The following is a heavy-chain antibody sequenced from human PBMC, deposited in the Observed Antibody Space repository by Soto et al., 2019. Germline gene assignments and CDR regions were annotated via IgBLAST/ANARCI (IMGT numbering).Heavy chain of an antibody. CDR1: VCTFSSYA. Sequence: ASVKASCKGSVCTFSSYAISWVRQAPAQRLEWMGWINPCNGDTKYSQKFQGRVTITRDTSATTAYMELSSLRSEDSAVFYCARTDCSSTSCYNYYYYGRDAWGQGTTVTVSS. V-gene: IGHV1-3*01. J-gene: IGHJ6*02. D-gene: IGHD2-2*01. CDR3: ARTDCSSTSCYNYYYYGRDA. CDR2: INPCNGDT.